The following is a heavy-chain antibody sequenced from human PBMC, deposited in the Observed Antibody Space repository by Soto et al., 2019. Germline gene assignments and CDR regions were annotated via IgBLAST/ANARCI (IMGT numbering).Heavy chain of an antibody. CDR2: IFPDDSDT. D-gene: IGHD3-16*01. Sequence: PGESLKISCKASGYIIENYWIGWVRQMPGQGLEWMGIIFPDDSDTRYSPSFQGHVTISVDKSISTAYVQWSSLKASDSAIYYCFRGGVTSRTFDYWGQGTLVTVSS. CDR3: FRGGVTSRTFDY. V-gene: IGHV5-51*01. CDR1: GYIIENYW. J-gene: IGHJ4*02.